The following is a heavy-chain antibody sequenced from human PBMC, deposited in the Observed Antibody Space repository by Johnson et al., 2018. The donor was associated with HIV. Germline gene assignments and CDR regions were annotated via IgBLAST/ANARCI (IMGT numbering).Heavy chain of an antibody. CDR3: VRETRDDAFDI. V-gene: IGHV3-30*04. D-gene: IGHD4-11*01. CDR1: GFTFSSSA. Sequence: QMLLVESGGGVVQPGKSLRLSCAASGFTFSSSAMHWVCQAPGKGLEWVAVISSDESNKYYADSVKGRFTISRDNANNSLSLQMSGLRADDTAVYYCVRETRDDAFDIWGQGTMVTVSS. J-gene: IGHJ3*02. CDR2: ISSDESNK.